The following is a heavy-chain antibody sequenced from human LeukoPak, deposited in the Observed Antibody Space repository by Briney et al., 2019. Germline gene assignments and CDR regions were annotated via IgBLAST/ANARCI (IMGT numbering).Heavy chain of an antibody. CDR3: ARGRRAGDV. CDR2: INHSGST. Sequence: SETPSLTCAVYGGSFSGYYWSWIRQPPGKGLEWIGEINHSGSTNYNPSLKSRVTISVDTSKNQFSLKLSSVTAADTAVYYCARGRRAGDVWGKGTTVTVSS. CDR1: GGSFSGYY. V-gene: IGHV4-34*01. J-gene: IGHJ6*04.